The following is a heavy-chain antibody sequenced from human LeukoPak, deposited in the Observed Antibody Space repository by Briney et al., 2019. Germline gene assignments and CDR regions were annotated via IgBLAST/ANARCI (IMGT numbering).Heavy chain of an antibody. CDR3: ARARFGYNRGPFDY. CDR2: ITSDGSIT. Sequence: PGGSLRLSCAASGFTFSSYWMHWVRQAPGKGLVWVSRITSDGSITNYADSVKGRFTISRDNSKNTLYLQMNSLRPEDTAVYYCARARFGYNRGPFDYWGQGSLVTVSS. CDR1: GFTFSSYW. J-gene: IGHJ4*02. V-gene: IGHV3-74*01. D-gene: IGHD5-24*01.